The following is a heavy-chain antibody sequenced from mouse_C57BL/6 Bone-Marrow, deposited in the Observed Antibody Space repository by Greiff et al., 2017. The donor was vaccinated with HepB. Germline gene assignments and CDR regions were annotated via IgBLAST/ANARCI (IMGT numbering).Heavy chain of an antibody. CDR1: GYTFTDYN. J-gene: IGHJ2*01. Sequence: VQLKQSGPELVKPGASVKIPCKASGYTFTDYNMDWVKQSHGKSLEWIGDINPNNGGTIYNQKFKGKATLTVDKSSSTAYMELRSLTSEDTAVYYCARSPFITTVVPYYFDYWGQGTTLTVSS. CDR3: ARSPFITTVVPYYFDY. V-gene: IGHV1-18*01. CDR2: INPNNGGT. D-gene: IGHD1-1*01.